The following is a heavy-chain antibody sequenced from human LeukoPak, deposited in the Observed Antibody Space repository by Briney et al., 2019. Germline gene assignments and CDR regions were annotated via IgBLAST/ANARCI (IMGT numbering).Heavy chain of an antibody. CDR1: GGSFSGYY. CDR2: INHSGST. Sequence: SETQSLTCAVYGGSFSGYYWSWIRQPPGKGLEWIGEINHSGSTNYNPSLKSRVTISVDTSKNQFSLKLSSVTAADTAVYYCARGSRYYYGSAIFDYWGQGTLVTVSS. V-gene: IGHV4-34*01. D-gene: IGHD3-10*01. CDR3: ARGSRYYYGSAIFDY. J-gene: IGHJ4*02.